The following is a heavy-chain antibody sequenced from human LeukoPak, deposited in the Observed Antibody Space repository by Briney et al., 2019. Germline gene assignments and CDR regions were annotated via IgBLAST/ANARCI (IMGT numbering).Heavy chain of an antibody. Sequence: SETLSLTCTVSGGSISSYYWNWIWQPAGKGLEWIGRIHTSGSTNYNPSFKSRVTMSVDTSKNQFSLKLSSVTAADTAVYYCARGNIFCSGGSCSTNIDYWGQGTLVTVSS. CDR3: ARGNIFCSGGSCSTNIDY. CDR1: GGSISSYY. D-gene: IGHD2-15*01. CDR2: IHTSGST. J-gene: IGHJ4*02. V-gene: IGHV4-4*07.